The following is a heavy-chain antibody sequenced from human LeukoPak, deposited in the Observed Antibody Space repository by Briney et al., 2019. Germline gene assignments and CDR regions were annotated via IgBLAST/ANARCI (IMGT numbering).Heavy chain of an antibody. CDR1: GYTFTSYA. J-gene: IGHJ5*02. CDR2: INTNTGNP. V-gene: IGHV7-4-1*02. CDR3: ARAGVRFLEWLYGYGNWFDP. D-gene: IGHD3-3*01. Sequence: ASVKVYCKASGYTFTSYAMNWVRQAPGQGLEWMGWINTNTGNPTYAQGFTGRFVFSLDTSVSTAYLQISSLKAEDTAVYYCARAGVRFLEWLYGYGNWFDPWGQGTLVTVSS.